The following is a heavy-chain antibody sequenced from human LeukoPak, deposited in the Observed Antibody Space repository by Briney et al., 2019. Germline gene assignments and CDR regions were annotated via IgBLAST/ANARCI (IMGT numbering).Heavy chain of an antibody. CDR1: GFTFSSYG. D-gene: IGHD5-12*01. V-gene: IGHV3-30*03. J-gene: IGHJ4*02. CDR3: AILPGVIVANTPTPRYY. CDR2: ISYDGSNK. Sequence: PGRSLRLSCAASGFTFSSYGMHWVRQAPGKGLEWVAVISYDGSNKYYADSVKGRFTISRDNSKNMLYLQMNSLRAEDTAVYYCAILPGVIVANTPTPRYYWGQGTLVTVSS.